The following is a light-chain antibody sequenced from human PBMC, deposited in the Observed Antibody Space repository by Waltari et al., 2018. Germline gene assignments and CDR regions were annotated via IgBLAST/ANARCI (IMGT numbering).Light chain of an antibody. Sequence: EIVLTQSPATLSLSPGERATLSCRASQSVSSYLAWYQQKPGQAPRLLIYDASNRATGIPARFSGSGSETDFTLTISSLGPEDFAVYYCQQRSNWQKTFGQGTKVEIK. CDR2: DAS. CDR1: QSVSSY. J-gene: IGKJ1*01. V-gene: IGKV3-11*01. CDR3: QQRSNWQKT.